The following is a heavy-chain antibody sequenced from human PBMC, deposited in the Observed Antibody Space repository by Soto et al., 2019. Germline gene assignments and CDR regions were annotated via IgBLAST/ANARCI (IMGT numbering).Heavy chain of an antibody. Sequence: TSETLSLTCTVSGGSISSYYWSWIRQPPGKGLEWIGYIYYSGSTNYNPSLKSRVTISVDTSKNQFSLKLSSVTAADTAVYYCARRFGSSVGYDFWSGYVPDYYYYYYMDVWGKGTTVTVSS. J-gene: IGHJ6*03. CDR1: GGSISSYY. V-gene: IGHV4-59*08. D-gene: IGHD3-3*01. CDR3: ARRFGSSVGYDFWSGYVPDYYYYYYMDV. CDR2: IYYSGST.